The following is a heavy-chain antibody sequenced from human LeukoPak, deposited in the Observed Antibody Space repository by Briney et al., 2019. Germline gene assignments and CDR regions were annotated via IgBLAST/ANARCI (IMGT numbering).Heavy chain of an antibody. CDR3: AKRASPRITIFGVVYGMDV. V-gene: IGHV1-2*02. Sequence: GSVKVSCKASGYTFTGYYMHWVRQAPGQGLEWMGWINPNSGGTNYAQKFQGRVTMTRDTSISTAYMELSRLRSDDTAVYYCAKRASPRITIFGVVYGMDVWGQGTTVTVSS. J-gene: IGHJ6*02. CDR1: GYTFTGYY. D-gene: IGHD3-3*01. CDR2: INPNSGGT.